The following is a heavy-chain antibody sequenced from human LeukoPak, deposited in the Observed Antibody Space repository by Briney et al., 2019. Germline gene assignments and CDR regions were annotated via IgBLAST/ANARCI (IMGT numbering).Heavy chain of an antibody. Sequence: GESLKISCKGSGYSFTSYWIGWVRQMPGKGLEWMGIIYPGDSDTRYSPSFQGQVTISADKSISTAYLQWSSLKASDTARYYCARFTYYYDSSGSPLNAFDIWGQGTMVTVSS. CDR3: ARFTYYYDSSGSPLNAFDI. CDR1: GYSFTSYW. V-gene: IGHV5-51*01. J-gene: IGHJ3*02. D-gene: IGHD3-22*01. CDR2: IYPGDSDT.